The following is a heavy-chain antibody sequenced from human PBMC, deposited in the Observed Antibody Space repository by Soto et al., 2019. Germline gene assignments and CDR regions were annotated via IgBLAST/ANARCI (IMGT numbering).Heavy chain of an antibody. CDR3: ARDGALSSIAAPQEY. CDR2: ISSSSSYI. V-gene: IGHV3-21*01. D-gene: IGHD6-6*01. Sequence: GGSLRLSCAASGFTFSSYSMNWVRQAPGKGLEWVSSISSSSSYIYYADSVKGRFTISRDNAKNSLYLQMNSLRAEDTAVYFCARDGALSSIAAPQEYWGQGTLVTVFS. J-gene: IGHJ4*02. CDR1: GFTFSSYS.